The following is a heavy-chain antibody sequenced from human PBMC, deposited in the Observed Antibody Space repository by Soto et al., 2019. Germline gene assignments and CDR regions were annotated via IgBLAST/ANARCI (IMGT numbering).Heavy chain of an antibody. CDR2: ISGSGGST. Sequence: EVTLLESGGGLVQPGGSLRLACAASGFTFSNYAMSWVRQAPGKGLEWVSSISGSGGSTYYADSVKGRFTISRDNSKNTLYLQMNSLRAEDTAVYYCAKDLEGSGYDSGNDYWGQVTLVTVSS. CDR3: AKDLEGSGYDSGNDY. CDR1: GFTFSNYA. J-gene: IGHJ4*02. D-gene: IGHD5-12*01. V-gene: IGHV3-23*01.